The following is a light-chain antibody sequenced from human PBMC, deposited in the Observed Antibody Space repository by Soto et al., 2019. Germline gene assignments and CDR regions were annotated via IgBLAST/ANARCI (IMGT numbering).Light chain of an antibody. CDR2: DAS. CDR1: QSVSSY. CDR3: QQRSNWPQRWT. V-gene: IGKV3-11*01. J-gene: IGKJ1*01. Sequence: ETVMTQSPGTLSVSPGERATLSCSAIQSVSSYLAWYQQKPGEAPSLLXYDASNRATGIPARLSGSGSGTDFTLTISSLEPEDFAVYYCQQRSNWPQRWTFGQGTKVDIK.